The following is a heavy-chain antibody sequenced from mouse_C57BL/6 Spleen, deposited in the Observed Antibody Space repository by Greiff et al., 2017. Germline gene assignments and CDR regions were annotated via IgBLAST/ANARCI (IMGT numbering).Heavy chain of an antibody. CDR3: ARGSAITTGYFDV. CDR2: IYPRDGST. D-gene: IGHD1-1*01. CDR1: GYTFTSYD. Sequence: QVQLQQSGPELVKPGASVKLSCKASGYTFTSYDINWVKQRPGQGLEWIGWIYPRDGSTKYNEKFKGKATLTVDTSSSTAYMELHSLTSEDSAVYFCARGSAITTGYFDVWGTGSTVTVSS. V-gene: IGHV1-85*01. J-gene: IGHJ1*03.